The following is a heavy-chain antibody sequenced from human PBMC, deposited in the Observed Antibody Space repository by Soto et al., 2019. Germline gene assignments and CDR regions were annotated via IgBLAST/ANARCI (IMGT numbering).Heavy chain of an antibody. CDR1: GGSISSGGYS. V-gene: IGHV4-30-2*01. J-gene: IGHJ4*02. D-gene: IGHD1-26*01. Sequence: PSETLSLTCAVSGGSISSGGYSWSWIRQPPGKGLEWIGYIYHSGSTYYNPSLKSRVTISADRSKNQFSLKLSSVTAADTAVYYCARAKVGATRPLIYFDYLGQGILVTVS. CDR3: ARAKVGATRPLIYFDY. CDR2: IYHSGST.